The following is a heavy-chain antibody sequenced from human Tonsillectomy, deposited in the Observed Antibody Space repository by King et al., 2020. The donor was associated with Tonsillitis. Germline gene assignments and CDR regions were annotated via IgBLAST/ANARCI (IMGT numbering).Heavy chain of an antibody. D-gene: IGHD1-26*01. CDR2: ISAYNGNT. V-gene: IGHV1-18*04. CDR1: GYTFTSYG. CDR3: ARVSGIVGASPFDY. J-gene: IGHJ4*02. Sequence: VQLVESGAEVKKPGASVKVSCKASGYTFTSYGISWVRQAPGQGLEWMGWISAYNGNTNYAQKLQGRVTMTTETSTSTAYMELRGLRSEGTAVHYCARVSGIVGASPFDYWGQGTLVTVSS.